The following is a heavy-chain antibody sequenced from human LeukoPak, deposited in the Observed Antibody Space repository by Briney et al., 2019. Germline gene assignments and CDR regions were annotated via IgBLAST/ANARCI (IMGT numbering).Heavy chain of an antibody. J-gene: IGHJ4*02. Sequence: PGGSLRLSCAASGFTFSTYAMSWVRQAPGKGLEWVSAISGSGITTYYADSVKGRFTISRDNSKNTLYLQMNSLRAEDTAVYYCAKDRRSSGHPFDYWDQGTLVTVSS. CDR1: GFTFSTYA. CDR2: ISGSGITT. V-gene: IGHV3-23*01. D-gene: IGHD3-22*01. CDR3: AKDRRSSGHPFDY.